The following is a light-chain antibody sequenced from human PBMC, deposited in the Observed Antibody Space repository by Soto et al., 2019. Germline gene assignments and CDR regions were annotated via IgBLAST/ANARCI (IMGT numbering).Light chain of an antibody. V-gene: IGKV4-1*01. Sequence: DMVRPQTPDYLAVSQGERATIHCKSSQNNKNYIAWYQQKTGQPPKLLIDWASTRASGVPDRFSGSGSGTDFTLTISSLQAEDVGIYYCQDYYSSWTFGQVT. CDR1: QNNKNY. CDR3: QDYYSSWT. CDR2: WAS. J-gene: IGKJ1*01.